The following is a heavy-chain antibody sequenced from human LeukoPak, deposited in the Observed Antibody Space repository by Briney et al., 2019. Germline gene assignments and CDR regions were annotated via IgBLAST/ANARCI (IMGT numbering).Heavy chain of an antibody. CDR3: ARDWVYGGRRFDY. V-gene: IGHV4-39*02. D-gene: IGHD4-23*01. Sequence: SETLSLTCTVSGGSISSSNYYWGWIRQPPGKGLEWIGTIYYSGSTYYNPSLKSRVTISVDTSKNQFSLKLSSVTAADTAVYYRARDWVYGGRRFDYWGQGTLVTVSS. CDR2: IYYSGST. CDR1: GGSISSSNYY. J-gene: IGHJ4*02.